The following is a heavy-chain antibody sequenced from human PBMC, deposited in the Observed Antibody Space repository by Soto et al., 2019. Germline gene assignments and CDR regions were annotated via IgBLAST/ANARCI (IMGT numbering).Heavy chain of an antibody. CDR3: ATLPPRIVVTVLPIPT. D-gene: IGHD2-21*01. V-gene: IGHV4-4*02. CDR2: VYHSGST. CDR1: GDSISSTHW. J-gene: IGHJ5*02. Sequence: QVYLHQSGPGLVKPSGTLSLTCAVSGDSISSTHWWTWVRQTPGKGLEWIGEVYHSGSTSYNPSLKLRVTISVDKSNNQYSLKLTSVTAAHTAVYYCATLPPRIVVTVLPIPTWGQGTLVSVSS.